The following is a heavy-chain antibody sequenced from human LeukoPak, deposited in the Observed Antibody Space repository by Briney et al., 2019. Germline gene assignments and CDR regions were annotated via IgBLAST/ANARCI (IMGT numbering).Heavy chain of an antibody. CDR1: GYTFTGYY. V-gene: IGHV1-2*02. J-gene: IGHJ5*02. D-gene: IGHD3-10*01. CDR2: INPNSGGT. CDR3: ARDRGGSRSGFDP. Sequence: ASVKVSCKASGYTFTGYYMHWVRQAPGQGLEWMGWINPNSGGTNYAQKFQGRVTMTRDTSISTAYMELSRLISDDTAVYYCARDRGGSRSGFDPWGQGTLVTVSS.